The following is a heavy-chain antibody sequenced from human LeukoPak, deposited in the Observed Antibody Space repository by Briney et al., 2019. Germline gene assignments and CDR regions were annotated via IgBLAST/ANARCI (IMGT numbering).Heavy chain of an antibody. J-gene: IGHJ5*02. CDR2: ISSSSSYI. Sequence: GGSLRLSCAASGFTFSSNSMNWLPQAPGKGLEWVSSISSSSSYIYYADSVKGRFTISRDNAKNSLYLQMNSPRAEDTAVYYCARAPAQLWFGELLFDPWGQGTLVTVSS. CDR3: ARAPAQLWFGELLFDP. CDR1: GFTFSSNS. V-gene: IGHV3-21*01. D-gene: IGHD3-10*01.